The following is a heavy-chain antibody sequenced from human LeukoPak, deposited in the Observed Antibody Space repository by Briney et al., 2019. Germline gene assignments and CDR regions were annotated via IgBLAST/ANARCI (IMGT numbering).Heavy chain of an antibody. CDR1: GFTFSSYG. D-gene: IGHD4-17*01. CDR2: ISGSGSST. V-gene: IGHV3-23*01. Sequence: GGSLRLSCAASGFTFSSYGMSWVRQAPGRGLEWVSAISGSGSSTYYAASVKGRFTISRDNSKNTLYLQMNSLRAEDTAVYYCAIFPPSYGDSRGAFDIWGQGTMVTVSS. CDR3: AIFPPSYGDSRGAFDI. J-gene: IGHJ3*02.